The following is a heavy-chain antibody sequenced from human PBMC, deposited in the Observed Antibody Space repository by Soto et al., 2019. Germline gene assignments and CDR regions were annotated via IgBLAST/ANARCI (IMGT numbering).Heavy chain of an antibody. Sequence: PGGSLRLSCAASGFTFSSYSMNWVRQAPGKGLEWVSSISSSSSYIYHADSVKGRFTISRDNAKNSLYLQMNSLRAEDTAVYYCARVRFPDRYFVLWGRGTPVTVSS. V-gene: IGHV3-21*01. D-gene: IGHD3-3*01. J-gene: IGHJ2*01. CDR3: ARVRFPDRYFVL. CDR2: ISSSSSYI. CDR1: GFTFSSYS.